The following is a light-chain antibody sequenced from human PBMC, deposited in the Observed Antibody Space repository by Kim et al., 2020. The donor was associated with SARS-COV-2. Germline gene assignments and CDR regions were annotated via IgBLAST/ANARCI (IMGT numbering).Light chain of an antibody. Sequence: GQSFTSACTGTSSDIGGYNYVSWYQQHPGKAPNLMIYDVSKRPSGVSVRFSGSKSGNTASLTISGLQAEDEADYYCNSYTSGNTRVFGTGTKVTVL. J-gene: IGLJ1*01. CDR3: NSYTSGNTRV. CDR1: SSDIGGYNY. V-gene: IGLV2-14*04. CDR2: DVS.